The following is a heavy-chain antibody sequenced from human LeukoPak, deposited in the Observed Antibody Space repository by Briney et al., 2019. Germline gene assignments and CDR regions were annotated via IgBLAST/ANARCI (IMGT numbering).Heavy chain of an antibody. CDR3: ARPPTYDSSGYGAQYYFDY. D-gene: IGHD3-22*01. CDR1: GFTFSSYE. V-gene: IGHV3-48*03. CDR2: ISSSGSTI. Sequence: GGSLRLSCAASGFTFSSYEMNWVRQAPGKGLEWVSYISSSGSTIYYADSVKGRFTISRDNAKNSLYLQMSSLRAEDTAVYYCARPPTYDSSGYGAQYYFDYWGQGTLVTVSS. J-gene: IGHJ4*02.